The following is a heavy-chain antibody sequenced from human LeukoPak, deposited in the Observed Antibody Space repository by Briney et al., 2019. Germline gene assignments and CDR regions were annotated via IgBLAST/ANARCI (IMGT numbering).Heavy chain of an antibody. J-gene: IGHJ4*02. V-gene: IGHV1-69*05. CDR2: IIPIFGTA. CDR1: GGTFSSYA. CDR3: ASSPITYYDFWSGYPLDY. Sequence: SVKVSCRASGGTFSSYAISWVRQAPGQGLEWMGGIIPIFGTANYAQKFQGRVTITTDESTSTAYMELSSLRSEDTAVYYCASSPITYYDFWSGYPLDYWGQGTLVTVSS. D-gene: IGHD3-3*01.